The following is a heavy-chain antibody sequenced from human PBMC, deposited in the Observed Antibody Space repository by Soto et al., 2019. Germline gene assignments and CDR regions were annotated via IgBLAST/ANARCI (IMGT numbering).Heavy chain of an antibody. J-gene: IGHJ6*02. V-gene: IGHV3-23*01. CDR2: ITGTGGNT. Sequence: VGSLRLSCAGSGFTLSTYGMTWVRQAPGKGLEWVSAITGTGGNTYYVDSVKGRFTSSRDNSKNMLYLQMNSVRVEDTAVYYCARIRGYWYGLDVWGQGTTVTVSS. CDR3: ARIRGYWYGLDV. CDR1: GFTLSTYG.